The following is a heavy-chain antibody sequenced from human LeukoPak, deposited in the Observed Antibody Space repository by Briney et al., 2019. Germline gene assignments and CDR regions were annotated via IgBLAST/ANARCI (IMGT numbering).Heavy chain of an antibody. Sequence: GGSLRLSCAASGFPFSNSNMHWVRQAPGKGLEWVASINKNDRDIYYADSMKGRFIISRDNAKNSLYLHMNSLRVEDTALYYCARVATPLLFDYWGQGILVTVSS. V-gene: IGHV3-21*01. CDR1: GFPFSNSN. J-gene: IGHJ4*02. CDR2: INKNDRDI. CDR3: ARVATPLLFDY. D-gene: IGHD5-12*01.